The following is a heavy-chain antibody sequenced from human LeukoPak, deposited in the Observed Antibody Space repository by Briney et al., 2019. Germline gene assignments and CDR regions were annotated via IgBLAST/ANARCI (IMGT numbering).Heavy chain of an antibody. V-gene: IGHV4-39*07. CDR3: ARGYSYGYSYYYYGMDV. Sequence: SEALSLTCTVSGGSISSSSYYWGWIRQPPGKGLEWIGSIYYSGSTYYNPSLKSRVTISVDTSKNQFSLKLSSVTAADTAVYYCARGYSYGYSYYYYGMDVWGQGTTVTVSS. J-gene: IGHJ6*02. CDR2: IYYSGST. CDR1: GGSISSSSYY. D-gene: IGHD5-18*01.